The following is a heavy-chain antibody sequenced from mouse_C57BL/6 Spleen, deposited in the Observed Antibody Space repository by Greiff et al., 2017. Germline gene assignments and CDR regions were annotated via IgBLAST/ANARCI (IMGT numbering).Heavy chain of an antibody. J-gene: IGHJ1*03. CDR3: ARHYYGSSYWYFDV. V-gene: IGHV5-12*01. CDR2: ISNGGGST. D-gene: IGHD1-1*01. CDR1: GFTFSDYY. Sequence: DVMLVESGGGLVQPGGSLKLSCAASGFTFSDYYMYWVRQTPEKRLEWVAYISNGGGSTYYPDTVKGRFTISRDKAKNTLYLQMSRLKSEDTAMYYCARHYYGSSYWYFDVWGTGTTVTVSS.